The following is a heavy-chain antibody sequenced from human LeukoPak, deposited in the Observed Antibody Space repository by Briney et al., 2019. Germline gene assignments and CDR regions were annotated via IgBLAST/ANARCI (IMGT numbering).Heavy chain of an antibody. V-gene: IGHV3-23*01. CDR1: GFTFSSYA. CDR3: AKDLSRAVAADWFDP. J-gene: IGHJ5*02. D-gene: IGHD6-19*01. Sequence: PGGSLRLSCAASGFTFSSYAMSWARQAPGKGLEWVSSISDSGGSTYYADSVKGRFTISRDNSKNTLYLQMTNLRAADTAVYYCAKDLSRAVAADWFDPWGQGSLVTVSS. CDR2: ISDSGGST.